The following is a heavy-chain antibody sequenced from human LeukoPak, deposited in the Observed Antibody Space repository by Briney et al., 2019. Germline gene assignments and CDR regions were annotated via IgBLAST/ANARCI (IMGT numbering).Heavy chain of an antibody. CDR3: TKGESGSYYVY. J-gene: IGHJ4*02. CDR1: GFTFSSYA. D-gene: IGHD1-26*01. V-gene: IGHV3-23*01. CDR2: INVGGDSS. Sequence: GGSLRLSCAASGFTFSSYAMTWVRQAPGKGLEWVSVINVGGDSSQYADSVKGRFTISRDNSKNTSYLQMNSLRGEDTAIYYCTKGESGSYYVYWGQGTLGTVSS.